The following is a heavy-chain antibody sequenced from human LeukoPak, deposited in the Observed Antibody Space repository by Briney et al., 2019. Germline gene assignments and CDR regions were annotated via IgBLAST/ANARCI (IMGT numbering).Heavy chain of an antibody. V-gene: IGHV3-23*01. CDR1: GFTFSSYG. J-gene: IGHJ4*02. Sequence: GGSLRLSCAASGFTFSSYGMSWVRQAPGKGLEWVSAISGSGGSTYYADSVKGRFTISRDNSKNTLYLQMNSLRAEDTAVYYCAKSITFKNYYDSSGSYGGGFDYWGQGTLVTVSS. CDR3: AKSITFKNYYDSSGSYGGGFDY. CDR2: ISGSGGST. D-gene: IGHD3-22*01.